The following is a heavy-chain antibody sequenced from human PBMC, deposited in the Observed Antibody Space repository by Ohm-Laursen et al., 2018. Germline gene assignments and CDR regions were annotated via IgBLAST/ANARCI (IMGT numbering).Heavy chain of an antibody. J-gene: IGHJ4*02. V-gene: IGHV1-8*01. CDR3: ARGWGSGWYYFDY. D-gene: IGHD6-19*01. CDR1: GYTFTSYD. Sequence: GSSVKVSCNASGYTFTSYDINWVRQATGQGLEWMGWMNPNSGNTGYAQKFQGRVTMTRNTSMSTAYMELSSLRSEDTAVYYCARGWGSGWYYFDYWGQGTLVTVSS. CDR2: MNPNSGNT.